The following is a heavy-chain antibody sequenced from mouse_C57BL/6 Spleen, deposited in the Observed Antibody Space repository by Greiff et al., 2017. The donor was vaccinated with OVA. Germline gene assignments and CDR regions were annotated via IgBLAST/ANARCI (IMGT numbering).Heavy chain of an antibody. D-gene: IGHD1-1*01. V-gene: IGHV1-20*01. CDR1: GYSFTGYF. J-gene: IGHJ1*01. CDR2: INPYNGDT. CDR3: SRAEVGSTSLDD. Sequence: EVQLQQSGPELVKPGDSVKISCKASGYSFTGYFMNWVKQSHGKSLEWIGRINPYNGDTFYNQKFKGKATLTVDKSSSTGYVELQSLTSEYSAVYYCSRAEVGSTSLDDWGQGTTVTVSS.